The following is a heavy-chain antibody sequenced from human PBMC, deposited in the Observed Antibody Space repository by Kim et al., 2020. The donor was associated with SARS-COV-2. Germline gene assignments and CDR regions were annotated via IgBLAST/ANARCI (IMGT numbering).Heavy chain of an antibody. CDR3: VRENYWAFDI. D-gene: IGHD1-7*01. CDR1: GFTLSLYS. CDR2: ISDFSTTT. J-gene: IGHJ3*02. V-gene: IGHV3-48*04. Sequence: GGSLRLSCATSGFTLSLYSMNWVRQAPGKGLEWVSHISDFSTTTKYADSVKGRFTISRDNTKNSLYLQMNGLRAEDTAVYYCVRENYWAFDIWGKGQWSPSLQ.